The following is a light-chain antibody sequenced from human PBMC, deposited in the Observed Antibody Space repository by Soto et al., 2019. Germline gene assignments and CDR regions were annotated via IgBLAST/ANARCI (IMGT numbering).Light chain of an antibody. Sequence: EIVLTQSPGTLSLSPGERATLSCRASQSVGRDYLAWYQQKPGQAPRLLIYHAPNRATGIPDRFSGSGSGTDFTLTISRLEPEDFAEFYCQQYASSPLTFGGGTKVEIK. CDR3: QQYASSPLT. CDR1: QSVGRDY. J-gene: IGKJ4*01. V-gene: IGKV3-20*01. CDR2: HAP.